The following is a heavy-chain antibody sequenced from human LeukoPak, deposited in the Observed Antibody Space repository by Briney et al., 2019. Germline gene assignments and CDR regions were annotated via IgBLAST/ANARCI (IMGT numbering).Heavy chain of an antibody. CDR2: INPDSGGE. CDR3: ARDSGGYYYMDV. CDR1: GYTFTDYY. Sequence: ASMKVSCKASGYTFTDYYMHWVRQAPGQGLEWMGWINPDSGGENYAQKFQGRVTMTRDTSISTAYMELSRLRSDDTAVYYCARDSGGYYYMDVWGKGTTVTVSS. D-gene: IGHD1-26*01. V-gene: IGHV1-2*02. J-gene: IGHJ6*03.